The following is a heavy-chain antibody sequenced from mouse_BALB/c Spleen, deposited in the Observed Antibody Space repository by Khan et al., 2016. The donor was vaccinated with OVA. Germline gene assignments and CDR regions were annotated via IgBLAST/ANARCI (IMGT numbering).Heavy chain of an antibody. CDR2: MSSGGDYN. D-gene: IGHD4-1*01. Sequence: EVQLQESGGDLVKPGGSLKLSCAASGFTFSSYSMSWVRQIPDKRLEWVATMSSGGDYNYYPDSVKGRFTISRDNAKNTLYLQMCILKSEDTAMYYCASHLTGSFAYWGQGTLVTVSA. CDR1: GFTFSSYS. CDR3: ASHLTGSFAY. V-gene: IGHV5-6*01. J-gene: IGHJ3*01.